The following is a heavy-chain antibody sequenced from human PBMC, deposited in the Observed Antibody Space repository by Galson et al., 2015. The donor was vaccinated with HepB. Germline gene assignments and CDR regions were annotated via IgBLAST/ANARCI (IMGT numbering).Heavy chain of an antibody. CDR2: ISSGSSYI. V-gene: IGHV3-21*01. Sequence: SLRLSCAASGFTFTNYNMNWVRQAPGKGLQWVSSISSGSSYIYYADAVKGRFTISKDNAKNSLYLQMNSLRAEDTAVYYCARVQYYDYVWKGFDYGGQGTLVTVTS. CDR1: GFTFTNYN. D-gene: IGHD3-16*01. CDR3: ARVQYYDYVWKGFDY. J-gene: IGHJ4*02.